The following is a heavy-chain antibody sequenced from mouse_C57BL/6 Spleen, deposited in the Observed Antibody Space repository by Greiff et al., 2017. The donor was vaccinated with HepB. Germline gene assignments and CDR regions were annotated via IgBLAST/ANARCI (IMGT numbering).Heavy chain of an antibody. J-gene: IGHJ4*01. CDR1: GYTFTSYW. Sequence: QVQLKQPGTELVKPGASVKLSCKASGYTFTSYWMHWVKQRPGQGLEWIGNINPSNGGTNYNEKFKSKATLTVDKSSSTAYMQLSSLTSEDSAVYYCARRETIYYDYERILSYAMDYWGQGTSVTVSS. CDR2: INPSNGGT. D-gene: IGHD2-4*01. CDR3: ARRETIYYDYERILSYAMDY. V-gene: IGHV1-53*01.